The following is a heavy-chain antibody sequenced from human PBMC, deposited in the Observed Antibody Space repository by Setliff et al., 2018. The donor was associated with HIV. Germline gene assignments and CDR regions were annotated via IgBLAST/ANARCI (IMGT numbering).Heavy chain of an antibody. V-gene: IGHV1-24*01. Sequence: ASVKVSCKVSGYTLTELSMHWVRQAPGKGLEWMGGFDPEDGETIYAQKFQGRVTMTEDTSTDTAYMELSSLRSGDTAMYYCARREPLSRTNYFDYWGQGTLVTVSS. CDR3: ARREPLSRTNYFDY. J-gene: IGHJ4*02. CDR2: FDPEDGET. D-gene: IGHD1-26*01. CDR1: GYTLTELS.